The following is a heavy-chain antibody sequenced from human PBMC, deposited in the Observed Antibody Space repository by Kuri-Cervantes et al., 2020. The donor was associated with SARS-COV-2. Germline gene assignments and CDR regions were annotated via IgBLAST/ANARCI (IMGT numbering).Heavy chain of an antibody. CDR2: IKQDGSEK. CDR1: GFTFSSYW. Sequence: GESLKISCAASGFTFSSYWMSWVHQAPGKGLEWVANIKQDGSEKYYVDSVKGRFTISRDNAKNSLYLQMNSLRAEDMAVYYCARDYSDYVWGTYNWFDPWGQGTLVTVSS. V-gene: IGHV3-7*03. J-gene: IGHJ5*02. CDR3: ARDYSDYVWGTYNWFDP. D-gene: IGHD3-16*01.